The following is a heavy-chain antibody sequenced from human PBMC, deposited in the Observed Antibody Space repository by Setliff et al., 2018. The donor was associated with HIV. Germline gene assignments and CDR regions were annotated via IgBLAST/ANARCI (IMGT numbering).Heavy chain of an antibody. CDR2: ITWDSTIT. CDR1: GFAFGDHT. J-gene: IGHJ6*02. Sequence: GGSLRLSCAASGFAFGDHTVHWVRQFPGKGLEWVALITWDSTITDYSESVKGRFTISRDNSKNTLYVQMNSLRVEDTAVYYCARDQLAMVRRNGMDVWGQGTTVTVS. D-gene: IGHD3-10*01. CDR3: ARDQLAMVRRNGMDV. V-gene: IGHV3-43*01.